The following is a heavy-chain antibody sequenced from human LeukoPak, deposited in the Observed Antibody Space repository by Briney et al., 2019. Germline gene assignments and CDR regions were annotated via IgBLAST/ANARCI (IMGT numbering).Heavy chain of an antibody. CDR1: GYTFTSYG. V-gene: IGHV1-18*01. D-gene: IGHD3-22*01. Sequence: ASVKVSCKASGYTFTSYGISWVRQAPGQGLEWMGWISAYNGNTNYAQKLQGRVTMTTDTSTSTAYMELRSLRSDDTAVYYCARGPYQSYHYDSSEDYWGQGTLVTVSS. CDR3: ARGPYQSYHYDSSEDY. CDR2: ISAYNGNT. J-gene: IGHJ4*02.